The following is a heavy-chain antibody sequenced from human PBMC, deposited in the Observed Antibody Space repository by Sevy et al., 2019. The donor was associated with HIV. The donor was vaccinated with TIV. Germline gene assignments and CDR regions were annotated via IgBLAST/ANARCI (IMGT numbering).Heavy chain of an antibody. V-gene: IGHV3-7*01. J-gene: IGHJ4*02. Sequence: GGSLRLSCAASGFTFSSYWMNWVRQAPGKGLEWVANIKQDGSEKYYVDSVKGRFTISRDNAKNSLYLQMNNLRAEDTAVYYCEGGYYYDSSGYLGYWGQGTLVTVSS. CDR2: IKQDGSEK. D-gene: IGHD3-22*01. CDR1: GFTFSSYW. CDR3: EGGYYYDSSGYLGY.